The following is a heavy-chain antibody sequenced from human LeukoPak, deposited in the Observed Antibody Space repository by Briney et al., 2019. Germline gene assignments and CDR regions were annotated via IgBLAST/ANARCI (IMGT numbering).Heavy chain of an antibody. V-gene: IGHV4-34*01. J-gene: IGHJ4*02. D-gene: IGHD5-18*01. Sequence: SETLSLTCAVYGGSFSGYYWSWIRQPPGKGLEWIGEINHSGSTNYNPSLKSQVTISVDTSKNQFSLKLSSVTAADTAVYYCARMVDTAMVLNEFDYWGQGTLVTVSS. CDR3: ARMVDTAMVLNEFDY. CDR1: GGSFSGYY. CDR2: INHSGST.